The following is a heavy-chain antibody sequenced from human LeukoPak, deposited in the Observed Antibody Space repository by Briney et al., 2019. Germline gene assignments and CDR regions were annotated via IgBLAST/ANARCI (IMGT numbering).Heavy chain of an antibody. V-gene: IGHV4-34*01. CDR2: INHSGST. J-gene: IGHJ4*02. CDR3: AREGRGYYGSGSLYYFDY. D-gene: IGHD3-10*01. CDR1: GGSFSGYY. Sequence: PSETLSLTCAVYGGSFSGYYWSWIRQPPGKGLEWIGEINHSGSTTYNPSLKSRVTISVDTSKNQFSLKLSSVTAADTAVYYCAREGRGYYGSGSLYYFDYWGQGTLVTVSS.